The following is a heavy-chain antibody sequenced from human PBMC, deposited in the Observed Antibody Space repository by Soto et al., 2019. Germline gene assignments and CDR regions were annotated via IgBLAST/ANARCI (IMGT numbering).Heavy chain of an antibody. V-gene: IGHV2-5*02. CDR3: ARMYYDFWSGYYPYPLVHFDS. CDR1: GLSPSTRGVG. J-gene: IGHJ4*02. D-gene: IGHD3-3*01. CDR2: IYWDDDK. Sequence: SGPKPVYPQQTLTQAFTLPGLSPSTRGVGVGWSRQPPGKAREGLALIYWDDDKRYSPSLKSRLTITKDTSKNQVLLTMTNMDPVDTAAYYCARMYYDFWSGYYPYPLVHFDSWGQGTLVTVSS.